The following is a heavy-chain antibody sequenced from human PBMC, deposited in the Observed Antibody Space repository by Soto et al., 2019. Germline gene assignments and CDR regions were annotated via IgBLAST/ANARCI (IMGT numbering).Heavy chain of an antibody. V-gene: IGHV3-7*01. CDR2: IKQDGSEK. Sequence: PGGSLRLSCAASGFTFSSYWISWGRQAPGKGLEWVANIKQDGSEKYYVDSVKGRFTISRDNAKNSLYLQMNSLRAEDTAVYYCARLGYCSSTSCYTAVYYFDYWGQGTLVTVSS. D-gene: IGHD2-2*02. CDR3: ARLGYCSSTSCYTAVYYFDY. J-gene: IGHJ4*02. CDR1: GFTFSSYW.